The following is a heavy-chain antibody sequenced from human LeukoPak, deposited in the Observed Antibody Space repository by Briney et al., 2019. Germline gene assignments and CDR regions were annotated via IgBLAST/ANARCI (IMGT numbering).Heavy chain of an antibody. V-gene: IGHV3-21*01. D-gene: IGHD1-26*01. CDR2: ISSSSSYI. CDR3: ARDAYVGATPYADY. Sequence: GGSLRLSCAASGFTFSSYSMNWVRQAPEKGLEWVSSISSSSSYIYYADSVKGRFTISRDNAKNSLYLQMNSLRAEDTAVYYCARDAYVGATPYADYWGKGTLVTVSS. J-gene: IGHJ4*02. CDR1: GFTFSSYS.